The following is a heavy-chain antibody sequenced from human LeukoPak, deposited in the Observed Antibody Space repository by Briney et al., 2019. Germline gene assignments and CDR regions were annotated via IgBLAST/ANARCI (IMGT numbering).Heavy chain of an antibody. CDR3: ARGTGSISAFDY. V-gene: IGHV4-39*07. CDR1: GGSISSSSYY. J-gene: IGHJ4*02. CDR2: IYHSGST. Sequence: SETLSLTCTVSGGSISSSSYYWGWIRQPPGKGLEWIGSIYHSGSTYYNPSLKSRVTISVDTSKNQFSLKLSSVTAADTAVYYCARGTGSISAFDYWGQGTLVTVSS. D-gene: IGHD6-6*01.